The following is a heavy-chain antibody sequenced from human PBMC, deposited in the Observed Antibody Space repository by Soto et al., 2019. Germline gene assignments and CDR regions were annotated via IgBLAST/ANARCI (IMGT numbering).Heavy chain of an antibody. CDR1: GGSISSNNW. D-gene: IGHD6-13*01. CDR3: ARHTAEPSWYSER. V-gene: IGHV4-4*02. J-gene: IGHJ4*02. CDR2: TYHSGST. Sequence: QVQLQESGPGLVKPSGTLSLTCAVSGGSISSNNWWSWVRQPPGKGLEWIGETYHSGSTNYNPSLTSRVTIAVDKSKNQFSLKLSPVTAADTAVYYSARHTAEPSWYSERWGQGTLVTVSS.